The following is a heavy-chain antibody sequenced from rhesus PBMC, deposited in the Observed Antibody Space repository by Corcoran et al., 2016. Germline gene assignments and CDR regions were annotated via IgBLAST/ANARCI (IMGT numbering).Heavy chain of an antibody. CDR1: VGSVRCSL. CDR2: IRRGEST. Sequence: QVPLQPWCEGLVTPSEPLSLTCAVYVGSVRCSLWAWFRQPPGQVRAWIGRIRRGESTNHNPSRKSRGTISIETSKNQFSRKLSSVTAADTAVYYCARHSPEYSTYNSLDVWGRGVLVTVSS. CDR3: ARHSPEYSTYNSLDV. D-gene: IGHD4-23*01. J-gene: IGHJ5-2*02. V-gene: IGHV4-160*01.